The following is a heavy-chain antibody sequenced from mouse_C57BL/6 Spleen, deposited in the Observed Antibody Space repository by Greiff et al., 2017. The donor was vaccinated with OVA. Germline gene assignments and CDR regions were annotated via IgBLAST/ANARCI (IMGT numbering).Heavy chain of an antibody. CDR2: IYPRSGNT. CDR3: ARGSYGSSYRLGYFDV. Sequence: VQGVESGAELARPGASVKLSCKASGYTFTSYGISWVKQRTGQGLEWIGEIYPRSGNTYYNEKFKGKATLTADKSSSTAYMELRSLTSEDSAVYFCARGSYGSSYRLGYFDVWGTGTTVTVSS. CDR1: GYTFTSYG. J-gene: IGHJ1*03. V-gene: IGHV1-81*01. D-gene: IGHD1-1*01.